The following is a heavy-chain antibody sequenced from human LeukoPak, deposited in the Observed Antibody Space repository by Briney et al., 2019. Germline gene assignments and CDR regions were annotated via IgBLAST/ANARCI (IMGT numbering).Heavy chain of an antibody. CDR1: GVPISSYY. Sequence: PSETLSLTCTVSGVPISSYYWSWIRQPPGKGLEWIGDTYYSGSTHYNPPLKSRVTISVDTSKNQFSLRLSSVTAADTAVYYSASLARGSYGPLTSFAYWGQGTLVTVSS. D-gene: IGHD3-16*01. V-gene: IGHV4-59*08. CDR2: TYYSGST. J-gene: IGHJ4*02. CDR3: ASLARGSYGPLTSFAY.